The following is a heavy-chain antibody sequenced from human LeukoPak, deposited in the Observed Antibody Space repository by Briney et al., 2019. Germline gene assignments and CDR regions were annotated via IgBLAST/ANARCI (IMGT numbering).Heavy chain of an antibody. CDR3: AKGVGLALDAFDI. V-gene: IGHV3-23*01. CDR1: GFTFSSYA. D-gene: IGHD3/OR15-3a*01. Sequence: QPGGSLRLSCAASGFTFSSYAMSWVRQTPGKGLEWVSSINDSGGSTYYADSVKGRFTISSDSSKNTLYLQMNSLRAEDTAVYYCAKGVGLALDAFDIWGQGTMVTVSS. J-gene: IGHJ3*02. CDR2: INDSGGST.